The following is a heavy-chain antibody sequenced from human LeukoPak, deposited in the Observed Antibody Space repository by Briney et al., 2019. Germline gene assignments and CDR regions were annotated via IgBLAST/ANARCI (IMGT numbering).Heavy chain of an antibody. V-gene: IGHV4-39*07. CDR1: GGSIRSGNSY. J-gene: IGHJ4*02. D-gene: IGHD3-9*01. Sequence: SETLSLTCTVSGGSIRSGNSYWGWIRRPPGKGLEWIGSIYYSGRTHYNPSLKSRVTISVDTSKNQFSLKLSSVTAADTAAYYCAREPRGYYDILTGYPAGGDYWGQGTLVTVSS. CDR3: AREPRGYYDILTGYPAGGDY. CDR2: IYYSGRT.